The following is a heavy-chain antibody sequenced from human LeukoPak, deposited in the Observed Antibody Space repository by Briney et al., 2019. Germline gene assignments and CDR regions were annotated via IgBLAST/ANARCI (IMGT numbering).Heavy chain of an antibody. CDR1: GFTFSDAW. J-gene: IGHJ4*02. V-gene: IGHV3-15*07. D-gene: IGHD3-22*01. Sequence: GGSLRLSCAASGFTFSDAWMNWVRQAPGKGLEWVGRIKSKTDGGTTDYAAPVKGRFTISRDDSKNTLYLQMNSLKTEDTAVYYCSTTYYYDSSEGYWGQGTLVTVSS. CDR3: STTYYYDSSEGY. CDR2: IKSKTDGGTT.